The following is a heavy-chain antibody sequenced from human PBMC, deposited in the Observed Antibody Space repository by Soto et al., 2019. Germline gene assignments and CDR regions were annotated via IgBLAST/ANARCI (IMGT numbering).Heavy chain of an antibody. J-gene: IGHJ4*02. CDR2: ISADGSTT. D-gene: IGHD3-9*01. CDR1: GFSFSTYW. Sequence: EVQLVESGGGLVQPGGSLRLSCAASGFSFSTYWMHWVRQAPGKGPVWVSRISADGSTTKYADSVKGRFTISRDNAKNTLYLQINSPRAEATAGYYCARGEDILTGYYLSYWGQGTLVTVSS. V-gene: IGHV3-74*03. CDR3: ARGEDILTGYYLSY.